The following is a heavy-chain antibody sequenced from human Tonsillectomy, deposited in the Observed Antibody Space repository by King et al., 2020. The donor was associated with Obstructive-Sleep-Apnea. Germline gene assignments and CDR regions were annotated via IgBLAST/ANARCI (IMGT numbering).Heavy chain of an antibody. J-gene: IGHJ3*02. Sequence: QLVQSGAEVKKPGSSVKVSCKASGGTFSSYAISWVRQAPGQGLEWMGGIIPILGIANYAQKFQGRVTITADKSTSTAYMELSSLRSEDTAVYYCARDGGIAAAGMSRAFDIWGQGTMVTVSS. CDR3: ARDGGIAAAGMSRAFDI. CDR1: GGTFSSYA. CDR2: IIPILGIA. V-gene: IGHV1-69*10. D-gene: IGHD6-13*01.